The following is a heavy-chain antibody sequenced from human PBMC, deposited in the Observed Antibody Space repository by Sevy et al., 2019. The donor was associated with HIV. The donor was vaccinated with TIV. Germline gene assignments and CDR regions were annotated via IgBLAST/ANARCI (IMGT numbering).Heavy chain of an antibody. J-gene: IGHJ6*02. Sequence: GGSLRLSCAASGFTFSSYGMHWVRQAPGKGLEWVAFIRYDGNNKYYADSVKGRFTISRDNSKNTLYLQMNSLRAEDTAVYYCAKTLAVVKSMDVWGQGTTVTVSS. CDR1: GFTFSSYG. CDR2: IRYDGNNK. D-gene: IGHD2-8*02. CDR3: AKTLAVVKSMDV. V-gene: IGHV3-30*02.